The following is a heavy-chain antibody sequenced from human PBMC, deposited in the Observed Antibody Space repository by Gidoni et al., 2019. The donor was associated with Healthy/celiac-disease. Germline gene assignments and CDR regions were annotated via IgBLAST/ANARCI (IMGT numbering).Heavy chain of an antibody. Sequence: EVQLGQSGAEVKKPGESLNIFCKGSGNTFTSYWTGWVRQMPGKGLQWLGILYPGDSDTRYSPSFQSQVTISANKPISTAYLQWSSLKAADTAMNYCARSMTTVLGVDYWGQGTLVTVSS. D-gene: IGHD4-4*01. CDR3: ARSMTTVLGVDY. CDR1: GNTFTSYW. J-gene: IGHJ4*02. V-gene: IGHV5-51*04. CDR2: LYPGDSDT.